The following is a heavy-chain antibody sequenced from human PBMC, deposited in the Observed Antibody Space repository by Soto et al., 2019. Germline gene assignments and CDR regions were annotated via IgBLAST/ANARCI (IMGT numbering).Heavy chain of an antibody. D-gene: IGHD3-16*01. CDR1: GYTLTELS. V-gene: IGHV1-24*01. J-gene: IGHJ4*02. CDR2: FDPEDGET. CDR3: AAGETNDY. Sequence: ASMKVSCNVSGYTLTELSMHWVRQAPGKGLEWMGGFDPEDGETIDAQKFQGRVTMTEDMSASTAYMELSSLRSEDTAVYYCAAGETNDYWGQGTLVTVSS.